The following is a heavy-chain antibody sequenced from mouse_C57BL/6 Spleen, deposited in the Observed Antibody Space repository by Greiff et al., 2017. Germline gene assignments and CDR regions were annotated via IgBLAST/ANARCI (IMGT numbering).Heavy chain of an antibody. V-gene: IGHV1-15*01. CDR3: TRSVAMDY. Sequence: VQLKESGAELVRPGASVTLSCKASGYTFTDYEMHWVKQTPVHGLEWIGAIDPETGGTAYNQKFKGKAILTADKSSSTAYMELRSLTSEDSAVYYCTRSVAMDYWGQGTSVTVSS. CDR2: IDPETGGT. CDR1: GYTFTDYE. J-gene: IGHJ4*01.